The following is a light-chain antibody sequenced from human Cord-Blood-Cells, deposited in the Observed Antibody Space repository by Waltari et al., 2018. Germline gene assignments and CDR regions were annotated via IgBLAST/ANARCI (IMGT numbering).Light chain of an antibody. Sequence: QSALTQPASVSGSPGQSITTSCPGTSSAVGVDNYAPCYQQHPGKAPKLMIDDVSNRPSGVSNRFSGSKSGNTASLTISGLQAEDEADYYCSSYTSSSTLRVFGGGTKLTVL. CDR2: DVS. V-gene: IGLV2-14*03. CDR3: SSYTSSSTLRV. J-gene: IGLJ3*02. CDR1: SSAVGVDNY.